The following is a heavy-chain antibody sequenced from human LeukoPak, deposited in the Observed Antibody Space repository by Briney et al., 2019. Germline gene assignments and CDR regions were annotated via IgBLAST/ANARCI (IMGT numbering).Heavy chain of an antibody. CDR2: VNPNSGHT. CDR3: ARGAPGSYCSGGSCPYFDY. CDR1: GYTFTSYD. D-gene: IGHD2-15*01. J-gene: IGHJ4*02. Sequence: ASVKVSCKASGYTFTSYDVNWVRQATGHRLEWMGWVNPNSGHTGYAQKFQGRVTLTTNTSVSTAYMELSSLRSEDTAIYYCARGAPGSYCSGGSCPYFDYWGQGTLVSVSS. V-gene: IGHV1-8*01.